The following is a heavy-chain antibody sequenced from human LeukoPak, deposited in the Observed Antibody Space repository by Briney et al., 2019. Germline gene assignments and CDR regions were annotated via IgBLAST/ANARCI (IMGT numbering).Heavy chain of an antibody. J-gene: IGHJ4*02. CDR1: GFIFSDYY. CDR3: ARVAADRYSYCDPDY. V-gene: IGHV3-11*01. Sequence: PGGSLRLSCAASGFIFSDYYMSWIRQAPGKGLEWISYISISGSTIYYADSVKGRFTISRDNAKNSLFLQMNSLRAEDTAVYYCARVAADRYSYCDPDYWGQGTLVTVSS. CDR2: ISISGSTI. D-gene: IGHD5-18*01.